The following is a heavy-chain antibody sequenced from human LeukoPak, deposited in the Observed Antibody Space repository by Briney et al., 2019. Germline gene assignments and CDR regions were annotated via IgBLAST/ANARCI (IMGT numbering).Heavy chain of an antibody. CDR3: ARHYYDSSGYYLGVHFDY. CDR2: INHSGST. J-gene: IGHJ4*02. D-gene: IGHD3-22*01. V-gene: IGHV4-34*01. Sequence: SETLSLTCAVYGGSFSGYYWSWIRQPPGKGLEWIGEINHSGSTNYNPSLKSRVTISVDTSKNQFSLKLSSVTAADTAVYYCARHYYDSSGYYLGVHFDYWGQGTLVTVSS. CDR1: GGSFSGYY.